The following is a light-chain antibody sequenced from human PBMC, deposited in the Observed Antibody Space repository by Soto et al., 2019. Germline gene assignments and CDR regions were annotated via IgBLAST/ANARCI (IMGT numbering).Light chain of an antibody. Sequence: DIQVTQNRSTQCGVVGESISRTCLASQTISSWLAWYQQKPGKAPKLLIYKASTLKSGVPSRFSVSGSGTEFTLTCSRLQPDELAIQSFQHYNRYSEAFGQGTKVDIK. CDR3: QHYNRYSEA. CDR2: KAS. CDR1: QTISSW. J-gene: IGKJ1*01. V-gene: IGKV1-5*03.